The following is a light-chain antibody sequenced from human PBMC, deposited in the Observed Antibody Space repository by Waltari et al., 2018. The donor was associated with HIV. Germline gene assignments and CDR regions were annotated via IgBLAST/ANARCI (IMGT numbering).Light chain of an antibody. CDR3: STWDNSLSHWV. Sequence: QSVVTQPPSASGTPGQNISISCSGDLSTLGGNFVYWYQQRPGTAPRLLIDRNDQRPSGVPDRCSGSKSATSASLAISGLRSEDEADYHCSTWDNSLSHWVFGGGTKVTVL. CDR2: RND. CDR1: LSTLGGNF. V-gene: IGLV1-47*01. J-gene: IGLJ3*02.